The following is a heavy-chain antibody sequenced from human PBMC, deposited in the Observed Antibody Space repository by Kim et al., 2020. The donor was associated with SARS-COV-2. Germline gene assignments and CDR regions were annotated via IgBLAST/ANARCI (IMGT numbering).Heavy chain of an antibody. D-gene: IGHD4-17*01. CDR1: GFTVSSNY. CDR2: IYSGGST. V-gene: IGHV3-53*01. Sequence: GGSLRLSCAASGFTVSSNYMSWVRQAPGKGLEWVSDIYSGGSTYYADSVKGRFTIPRDNSKNTLYLQMNSLRAEDTAVYYCARTVTTMYFDLWGRGPLLTVS. CDR3: ARTVTTMYFDL. J-gene: IGHJ2*01.